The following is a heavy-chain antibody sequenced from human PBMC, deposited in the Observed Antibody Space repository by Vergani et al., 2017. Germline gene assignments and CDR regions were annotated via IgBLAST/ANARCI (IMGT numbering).Heavy chain of an antibody. CDR1: GYTFTSYD. D-gene: IGHD6-19*01. J-gene: IGHJ5*02. CDR2: MNPNSGNT. CDR3: ARGKVYSGGWYSVVWFDP. Sequence: QVQLVQSGAEVKKPGASVKVSCKASGYTFTSYDINWVRQATGQGLEGMGWMNPNSGNTGYAQKFQGRVTMTRNTSISTAYMELSSLRSEDTAVYYCARGKVYSGGWYSVVWFDPWGQGTLVTVSS. V-gene: IGHV1-8*01.